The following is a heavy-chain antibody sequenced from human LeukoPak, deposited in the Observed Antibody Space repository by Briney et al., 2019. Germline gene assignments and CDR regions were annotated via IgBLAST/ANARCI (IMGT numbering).Heavy chain of an antibody. J-gene: IGHJ5*02. CDR2: IYASGST. CDR1: GGSISSGSYY. Sequence: SETLSLTCTVSGGSISSGSYYWSWIRQPAGKGLEWIGRIYASGSTNYNPSLQSRVTISVDTSKNQFSLNLSSVTAADTAVYYCARDQGLHYSKRIFDPWGQGTLVTVSS. CDR3: ARDQGLHYSKRIFDP. D-gene: IGHD4-11*01. V-gene: IGHV4-61*02.